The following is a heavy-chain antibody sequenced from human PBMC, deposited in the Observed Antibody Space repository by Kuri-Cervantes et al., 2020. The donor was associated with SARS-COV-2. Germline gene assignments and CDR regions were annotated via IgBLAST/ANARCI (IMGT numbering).Heavy chain of an antibody. CDR3: ARGQGSGWYLGLSANWFDP. D-gene: IGHD6-19*01. J-gene: IGHJ5*02. CDR2: ISSSSSCT. V-gene: IGHV3-11*06. CDR1: GFTFSDYY. Sequence: GESLKISCAASGFTFSDYYMSWIRQAPGKGLEWVSYISSSSSCTNYADSVKGRFTISRDNAKNSLYLQMNSLRAEDTAVYYCARGQGSGWYLGLSANWFDPWGQGTLVTVSS.